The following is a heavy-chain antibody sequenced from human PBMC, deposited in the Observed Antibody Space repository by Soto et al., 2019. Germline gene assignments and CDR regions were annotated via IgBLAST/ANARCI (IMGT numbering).Heavy chain of an antibody. CDR1: GFTFDNYA. Sequence: PGGSLRLSCAASGFTFDNYAMNWVRQAPGQGLEWVSGITGSGENTYYADSVKGRFTISRENSKNTLYVQLNSLRVEDTAIYYCAKVSLGATTITDFYYYGMDVWGQGTMVTVSS. V-gene: IGHV3-23*01. CDR3: AKVSLGATTITDFYYYGMDV. CDR2: ITGSGENT. D-gene: IGHD1-26*01. J-gene: IGHJ6*02.